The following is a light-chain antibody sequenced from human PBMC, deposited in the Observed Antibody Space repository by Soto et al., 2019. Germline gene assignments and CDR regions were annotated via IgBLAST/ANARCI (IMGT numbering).Light chain of an antibody. Sequence: ELVLTQTPVTMSLSPNDRATLSCRSSQSFRGLLAWYQQKLGQAPRLLIYDAYNRATGIPPRFSGSGSGTDFTLTISSLEPEDSAVYYCQQRHMWPITFGQGTLLEI. J-gene: IGKJ5*01. CDR1: QSFRGL. CDR2: DAY. CDR3: QQRHMWPIT. V-gene: IGKV3-11*01.